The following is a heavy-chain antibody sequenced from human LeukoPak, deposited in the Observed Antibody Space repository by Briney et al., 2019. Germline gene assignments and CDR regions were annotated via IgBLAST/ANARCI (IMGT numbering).Heavy chain of an antibody. Sequence: ASVKVSCKASGYTFTSYAMHWVRQAPGQRLEWMGWINAGNGNTKYSQKFQGRVTITRDTSASTAYMELSSLSSEDTAVYYCARAPPTITILGYWGQGTLVTVSS. J-gene: IGHJ4*02. D-gene: IGHD3-9*01. CDR3: ARAPPTITILGY. V-gene: IGHV1-3*01. CDR1: GYTFTSYA. CDR2: INAGNGNT.